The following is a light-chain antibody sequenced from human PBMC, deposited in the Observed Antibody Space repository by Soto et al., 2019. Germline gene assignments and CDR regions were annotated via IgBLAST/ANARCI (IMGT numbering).Light chain of an antibody. J-gene: IGLJ1*01. CDR2: DVS. V-gene: IGLV2-14*03. CDR1: SSDVGGYNY. CDR3: SSYTTSSTPQIV. Sequence: QSVLTQPASVSGSPGQSITISCTGTSSDVGGYNYVSWYQHHPGKAPKLMIFDVSNRPSGVSNRFSGSKSGNTASLTISGLQPEDEADYYCSSYTTSSTPQIVFGTGTKVTVL.